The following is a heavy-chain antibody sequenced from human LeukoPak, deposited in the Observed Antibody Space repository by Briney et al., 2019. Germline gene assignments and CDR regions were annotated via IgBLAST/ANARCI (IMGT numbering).Heavy chain of an antibody. V-gene: IGHV3-30*18. CDR3: AKSSVGATTEVVDY. Sequence: GGSLRLSCAASGFTFSSFGMHGVRQAPGKGLEWVAVISYDGRNKDFADSVKGRFTISRDNSKNTLYLQMNSLRAEDTAVYYCAKSSVGATTEVVDYWGQGTLVTVSS. D-gene: IGHD1-26*01. J-gene: IGHJ4*02. CDR1: GFTFSSFG. CDR2: ISYDGRNK.